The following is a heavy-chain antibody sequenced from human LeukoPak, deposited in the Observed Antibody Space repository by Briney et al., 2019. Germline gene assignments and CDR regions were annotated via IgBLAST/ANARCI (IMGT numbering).Heavy chain of an antibody. D-gene: IGHD2-15*01. V-gene: IGHV4-4*02. CDR2: IYHSGST. J-gene: IGHJ6*04. CDR1: GDSISSSSW. CDR3: AGAGPVVAAPMDV. Sequence: SETLSLTCAVSGDSISSSSWWNWVRQPPGKGLEWIGEIYHSGSTNYNPSLKSRVTMSVDKSKNLFSLKVSSVTAADTAVYYCAGAGPVVAAPMDVWGKGTTVTVSS.